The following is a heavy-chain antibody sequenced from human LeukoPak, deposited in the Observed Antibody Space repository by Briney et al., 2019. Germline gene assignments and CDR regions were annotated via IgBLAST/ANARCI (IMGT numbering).Heavy chain of an antibody. CDR2: IWYDGSKK. Sequence: HSGGSLRLSCAASGFTFSNFGMHWVRQAPGKGLEWVAVIWYDGSKKYYIDSVKGRFTISRDNSKNTLYFQMNSLRAEDTAVYFCARFREPWGLDYWGQGTLVTVSS. D-gene: IGHD1-26*01. CDR1: GFTFSNFG. V-gene: IGHV3-33*01. J-gene: IGHJ4*02. CDR3: ARFREPWGLDY.